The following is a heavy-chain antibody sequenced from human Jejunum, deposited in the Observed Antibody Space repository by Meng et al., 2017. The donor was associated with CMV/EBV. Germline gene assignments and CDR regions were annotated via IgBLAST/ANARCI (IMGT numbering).Heavy chain of an antibody. J-gene: IGHJ4*02. V-gene: IGHV1-8*01. D-gene: IGHD1-14*01. CDR2: TNPRSANT. CDR3: ARNGIFFDY. Sequence: QVQLVQSGAEVKKPGASVKVSCKASGYTFTSYDINCVRQAAGQGLEWMGWTNPRSANTGSAQKFQGRLTMTMNTSIGTAYMELSSLRSEDTAVYYCARNGIFFDYWGQVALVTVSS. CDR1: GYTFTSYD.